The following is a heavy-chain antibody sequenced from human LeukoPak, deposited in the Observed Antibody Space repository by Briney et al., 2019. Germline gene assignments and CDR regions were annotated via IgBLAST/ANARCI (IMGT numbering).Heavy chain of an antibody. V-gene: IGHV3-21*01. CDR1: EFTFSSYG. Sequence: PGGTLRLSCAASEFTFSSYGMSWVRQAPGKGLEWVSSISSSSSYIYYADSVKGRFTISRDNAKNSLYLQMNSLRAEDTAVYYCARDPLGDYWGQGTLVTVSS. D-gene: IGHD3-10*01. CDR3: ARDPLGDY. CDR2: ISSSSSYI. J-gene: IGHJ4*02.